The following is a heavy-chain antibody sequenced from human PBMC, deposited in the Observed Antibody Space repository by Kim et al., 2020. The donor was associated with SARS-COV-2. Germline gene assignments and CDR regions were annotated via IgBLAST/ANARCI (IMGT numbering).Heavy chain of an antibody. Sequence: GGSLRLSCAASGFTFSSYSMNWVRQAPGKGLEWVSYISSSSSTIYYADSVKGRFTISRDNAKNSLYLQMNSLRDEDTAVYYCARETLGVWYYDSSGYYGYWGQGTLVTVSS. J-gene: IGHJ4*02. CDR2: ISSSSSTI. V-gene: IGHV3-48*02. CDR1: GFTFSSYS. CDR3: ARETLGVWYYDSSGYYGY. D-gene: IGHD3-22*01.